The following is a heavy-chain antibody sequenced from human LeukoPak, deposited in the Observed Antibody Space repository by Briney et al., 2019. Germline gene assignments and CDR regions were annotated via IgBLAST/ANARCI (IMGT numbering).Heavy chain of an antibody. J-gene: IGHJ4*02. Sequence: GGSLRLSCAASGFTFRNYGMHWVRQAPGKGLEWVAFIRYDGSNKYYADSVKGRFTISRDNSKNTLYLQMNSLRAEDTAVYYCAKDRADLFEYWGQGTLVTVSS. CDR1: GFTFRNYG. D-gene: IGHD3-10*01. V-gene: IGHV3-30*02. CDR2: IRYDGSNK. CDR3: AKDRADLFEY.